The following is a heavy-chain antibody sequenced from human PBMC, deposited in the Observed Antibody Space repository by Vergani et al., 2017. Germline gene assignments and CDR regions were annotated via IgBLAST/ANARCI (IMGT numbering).Heavy chain of an antibody. Sequence: QVQLVESGGGVVQPGGSLGLSCAASGFTFSSYGMHWVRQAPGKGLEWVAFIRYDGSNKYYADYVKGRFTISRDNSKNTLYLQMNSLRAEETAVYYCAKEGYVVVPAAIFSGWFDPWGQGTLVTVSS. CDR2: IRYDGSNK. J-gene: IGHJ5*02. CDR1: GFTFSSYG. CDR3: AKEGYVVVPAAIFSGWFDP. V-gene: IGHV3-30*02. D-gene: IGHD2-2*02.